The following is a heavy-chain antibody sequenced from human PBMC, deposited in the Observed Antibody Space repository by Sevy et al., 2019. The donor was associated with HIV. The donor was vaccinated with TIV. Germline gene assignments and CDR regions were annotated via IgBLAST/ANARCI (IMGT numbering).Heavy chain of an antibody. CDR3: ARENTMIEEPGWFDP. J-gene: IGHJ5*02. CDR1: GFTFSDYS. D-gene: IGHD3-22*01. V-gene: IGHV3-11*01. CDR2: ISRSGSTT. Sequence: GGSLRLSCAATGFTFSDYSMSWIRQAPGKGLEWVSYISRSGSTTNYADSVKGRFTISRDNAKNSLYLQINSLRAEDTAVYYCARENTMIEEPGWFDPWGQGTLVTVSS.